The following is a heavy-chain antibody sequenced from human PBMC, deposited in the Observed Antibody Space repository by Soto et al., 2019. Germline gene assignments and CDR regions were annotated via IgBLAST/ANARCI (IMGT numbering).Heavy chain of an antibody. D-gene: IGHD5-18*01. CDR3: ATDKGDSYGYGNY. V-gene: IGHV1-58*01. CDR2: IVVGSGNT. CDR1: GFTFSNSA. J-gene: IGHJ4*02. Sequence: WASVKVSCKASGFTFSNSAVQWVRQARGQRLEWIGWIVVGSGNTNYAQKLQERVIISKDMSTTTAYMELSSLRSEDTAVYYCATDKGDSYGYGNYWGQGTLVTVSS.